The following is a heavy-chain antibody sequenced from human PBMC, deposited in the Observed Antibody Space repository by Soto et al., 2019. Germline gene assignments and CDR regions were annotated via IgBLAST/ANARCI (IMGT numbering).Heavy chain of an antibody. Sequence: GGSLRLSCAASGFTFSSYAMSWVRQAPGKGLEWVSAISGSGGSTYYADSVKGRFTISRDNSKNTLYLQMNSLRAEDTAVYYCAKVAAVAGTWWRDAFDIWGQGTMVTVS. J-gene: IGHJ3*02. CDR3: AKVAAVAGTWWRDAFDI. V-gene: IGHV3-23*01. D-gene: IGHD6-19*01. CDR1: GFTFSSYA. CDR2: ISGSGGST.